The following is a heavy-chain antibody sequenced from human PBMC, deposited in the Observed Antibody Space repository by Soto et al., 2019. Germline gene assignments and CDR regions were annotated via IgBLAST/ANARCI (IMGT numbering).Heavy chain of an antibody. V-gene: IGHV3-11*01. CDR3: ARVDKRRMPFTGVAFDY. Sequence: QVQLVESGGGRVKPGGSLRVSCAASGFTLSDYYMSWVRQAPGKGLEWVSYISDTGRTIYYADSVRGRFTVSRDNAKNALFLQINSLRAEDTAVYYCARVDKRRMPFTGVAFDYWGQGTPVTVS. CDR2: ISDTGRTI. CDR1: GFTLSDYY. D-gene: IGHD3-9*01. J-gene: IGHJ4*02.